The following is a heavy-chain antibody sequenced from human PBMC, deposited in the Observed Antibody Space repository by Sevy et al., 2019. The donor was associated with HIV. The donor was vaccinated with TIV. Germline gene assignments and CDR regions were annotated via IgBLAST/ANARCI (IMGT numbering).Heavy chain of an antibody. CDR2: ISSSSSTI. Sequence: GGSLRLSCAASGFTFSSYSMNWVRQAPGKGLEWVSYISSSSSTIYYADSVKGRFTISRDNAKNSLYLQMSSLRDEDTAVYYCARDALNIGYCSGGSCYVTSFDYWGQGTLVTVSS. D-gene: IGHD2-15*01. CDR1: GFTFSSYS. CDR3: ARDALNIGYCSGGSCYVTSFDY. J-gene: IGHJ4*02. V-gene: IGHV3-48*02.